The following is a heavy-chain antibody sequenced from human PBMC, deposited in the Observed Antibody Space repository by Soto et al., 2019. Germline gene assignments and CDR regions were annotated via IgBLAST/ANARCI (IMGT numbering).Heavy chain of an antibody. J-gene: IGHJ6*02. CDR2: ISYDGSNK. CDR1: GFTFSSYG. V-gene: IGHV3-30*18. Sequence: PGGSLRLSCAASGFTFSSYGMHWVRQAPGKGLEWVAVISYDGSNKYYADSVKGRFTISRDNSKNTLYLQMNSLRAEDTAVYYCAKKYSSGWSYYYYYGMDVWGQGTTVTVSS. D-gene: IGHD6-19*01. CDR3: AKKYSSGWSYYYYYGMDV.